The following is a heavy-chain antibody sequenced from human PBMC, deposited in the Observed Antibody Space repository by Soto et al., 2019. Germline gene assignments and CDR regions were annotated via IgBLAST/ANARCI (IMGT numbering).Heavy chain of an antibody. CDR2: INHSGST. V-gene: IGHV4-34*01. Sequence: SETLSLTCAVYGGSFSNYYWSWIRQPPGKGLKWIGEINHSGSTNYNPSLKSRVTISVDTSKNLFSLKLDSVTAADTAVYFCARGRGSGFFFDYWGQGALVTVSP. CDR3: ARGRGSGFFFDY. D-gene: IGHD5-12*01. CDR1: GGSFSNYY. J-gene: IGHJ4*02.